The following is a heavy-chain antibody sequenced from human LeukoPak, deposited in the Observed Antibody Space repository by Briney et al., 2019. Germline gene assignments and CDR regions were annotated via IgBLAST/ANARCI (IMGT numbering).Heavy chain of an antibody. D-gene: IGHD6-6*01. CDR3: AKDLGARRHFDY. J-gene: IGHJ4*02. CDR1: GFTFSSYA. V-gene: IGHV3-23*01. Sequence: PGGSLRLSCAASGFTFSSYAMSWVRQAPGKGLEWVSSLSASGGSTYYADSVKGRFTISRDNSKNTLYLQMNSLRAEDTAVYYYAKDLGARRHFDYWGQGTLVTVSS. CDR2: LSASGGST.